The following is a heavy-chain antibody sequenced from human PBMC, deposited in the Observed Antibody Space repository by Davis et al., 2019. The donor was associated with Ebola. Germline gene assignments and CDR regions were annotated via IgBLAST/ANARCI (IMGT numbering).Heavy chain of an antibody. CDR1: GYTFTSYY. Sequence: SVKVSCKASGYTFTSYYMHWVRQAPGQGLEWMGGIIPIFGTANYAQKFQGRVTITADKSTSTAYMELSSLRSEDTAVYYCARVALSTVTIYYYYGMDVWGQGTTVTVSS. D-gene: IGHD4-17*01. CDR2: IIPIFGTA. CDR3: ARVALSTVTIYYYYGMDV. V-gene: IGHV1-69*06. J-gene: IGHJ6*02.